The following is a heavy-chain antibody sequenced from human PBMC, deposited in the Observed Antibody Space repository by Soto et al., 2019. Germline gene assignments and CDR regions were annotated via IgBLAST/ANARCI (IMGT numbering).Heavy chain of an antibody. CDR1: GGSFSGYY. J-gene: IGHJ3*02. V-gene: IGHV4-34*01. CDR2: INHSGST. D-gene: IGHD3-10*01. Sequence: QVQLQQWGAGLLKPSETLSLTCAVYGGSFSGYYWSWIRQPPGKGLEWIGEINHSGSTNYNPSLKSRVAISVDMSKIQFSLKLSSVTAADTSVYFFARGPRFLYGSGSYYKDAFEIWGQGTMVTVSS. CDR3: ARGPRFLYGSGSYYKDAFEI.